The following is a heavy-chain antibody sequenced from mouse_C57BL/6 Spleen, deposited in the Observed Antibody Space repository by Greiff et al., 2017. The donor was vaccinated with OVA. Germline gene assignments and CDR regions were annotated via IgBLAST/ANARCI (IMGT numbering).Heavy chain of an antibody. CDR3: ARTYSNYSYYFDY. D-gene: IGHD2-5*01. V-gene: IGHV1-63*01. Sequence: QVQLKESGAELVRPGTSVKMSCKASGYTFTNYWIGWAKQRPGHGLEWIGDIYPGGGYTNYNEKFKGKATLTADKSSSTAYMQFSSLTSEDSAIYYCARTYSNYSYYFDYWGQGTTLTVSS. J-gene: IGHJ2*01. CDR2: IYPGGGYT. CDR1: GYTFTNYW.